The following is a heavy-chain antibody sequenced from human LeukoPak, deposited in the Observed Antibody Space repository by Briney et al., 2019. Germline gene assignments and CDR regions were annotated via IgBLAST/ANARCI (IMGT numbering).Heavy chain of an antibody. CDR2: MNPNSGNT. D-gene: IGHD3-3*01. CDR1: GYTFTSYD. Sequence: ASVKVSCKASGYTFTSYDINWVRQATGQGLEWMGWMNPNSGNTGYAQKFQGRVTMTRNTSISTAYTELSSLRSEDTAVYYCARGRDFWSGYPPFDPWGQGTLVTVSS. CDR3: ARGRDFWSGYPPFDP. J-gene: IGHJ5*02. V-gene: IGHV1-8*01.